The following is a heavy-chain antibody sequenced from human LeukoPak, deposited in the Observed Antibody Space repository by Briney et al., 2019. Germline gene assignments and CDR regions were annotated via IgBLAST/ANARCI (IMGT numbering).Heavy chain of an antibody. CDR3: AKGGLRYYDW. D-gene: IGHD3-9*01. CDR2: IGASGGTT. CDR1: GFTFSSYD. J-gene: IGHJ4*02. Sequence: GGSLRLSCAASGFTFSSYDMSWVRQAPGEGPEWVSFIGASGGTTYYADSVKGRFTISRDNSKNTLYLLMNSLRADDTAVYYCAKGGLRYYDWWGQGTLVTVSS. V-gene: IGHV3-23*01.